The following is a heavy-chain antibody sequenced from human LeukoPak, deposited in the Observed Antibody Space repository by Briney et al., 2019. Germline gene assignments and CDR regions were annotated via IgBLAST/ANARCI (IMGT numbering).Heavy chain of an antibody. Sequence: PGGSLRLSCAASGFPVNKYEMHWVRQAPGKGLEGVSYIDAGATSTNYADPVWGRFTLSRDNARNSVHLQMNSLRDEDTAVYYCVRGRLLRSTKYFDYWGQGALVTVSS. J-gene: IGHJ4*02. V-gene: IGHV3-48*03. CDR1: GFPVNKYE. D-gene: IGHD2-21*02. CDR2: IDAGATST. CDR3: VRGRLLRSTKYFDY.